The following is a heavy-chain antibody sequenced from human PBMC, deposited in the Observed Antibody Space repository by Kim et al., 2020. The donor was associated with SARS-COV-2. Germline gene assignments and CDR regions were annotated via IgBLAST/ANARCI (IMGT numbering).Heavy chain of an antibody. Sequence: GGSLRLSCAASGFTFSSYGMHWVRQAPGKGLEWVAVIWYDGSNKYYADSVKGRFTISRDNSKNTLYLQMNSLRAEDTAVYYCARRYQLLMDTYYYYGMDVWGQGTTVTVSS. D-gene: IGHD2-2*01. CDR2: IWYDGSNK. CDR3: ARRYQLLMDTYYYYGMDV. CDR1: GFTFSSYG. J-gene: IGHJ6*02. V-gene: IGHV3-33*01.